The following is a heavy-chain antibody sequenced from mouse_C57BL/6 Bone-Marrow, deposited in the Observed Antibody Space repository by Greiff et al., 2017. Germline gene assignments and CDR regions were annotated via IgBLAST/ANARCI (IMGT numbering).Heavy chain of an antibody. CDR1: GFNIKDDY. Sequence: VQLKESGAELVRPGASVKLSCTASGFNIKDDYMHWVKQRPEQGLEWIGWIDPENGDTEYASKFQGKATITADTASNTAYLQLSSLTSEDTAVYYCTYYYGSSGWYFDVWGTGTTVTVSS. V-gene: IGHV14-4*01. D-gene: IGHD1-1*01. J-gene: IGHJ1*03. CDR2: IDPENGDT. CDR3: TYYYGSSGWYFDV.